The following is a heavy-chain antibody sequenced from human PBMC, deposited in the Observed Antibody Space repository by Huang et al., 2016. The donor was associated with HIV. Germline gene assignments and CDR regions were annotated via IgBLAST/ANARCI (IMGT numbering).Heavy chain of an antibody. V-gene: IGHV3-30*18. J-gene: IGHJ4*02. CDR2: RSYDGSSK. Sequence: QVQLVESGGGVVQPGRSLRLSCAAFGFTFNKFDMHWVRHAPGKGLEWVAIRSYDGSSKYHADPVKGRFTISRDNSKNTVYLEMNRLRVEDTAVYYCAKDGRGSGTYYDYFEYWGQGTLVTVSS. D-gene: IGHD1-26*01. CDR1: GFTFNKFD. CDR3: AKDGRGSGTYYDYFEY.